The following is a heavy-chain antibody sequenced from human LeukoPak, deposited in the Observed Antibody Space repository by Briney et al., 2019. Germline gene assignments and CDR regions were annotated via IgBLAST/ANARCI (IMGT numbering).Heavy chain of an antibody. Sequence: ASVKVSCKASGYTFTSYAMNWVRQAPGQGFGWMGCINTNTGNPTYAQGFTGRFVFSLDTSVSTAYLQISSLKAEDTAVYYCARHNAITVAGFLNWFDPWGQGTLVTVSS. CDR1: GYTFTSYA. CDR2: INTNTGNP. CDR3: ARHNAITVAGFLNWFDP. V-gene: IGHV7-4-1*02. D-gene: IGHD6-19*01. J-gene: IGHJ5*02.